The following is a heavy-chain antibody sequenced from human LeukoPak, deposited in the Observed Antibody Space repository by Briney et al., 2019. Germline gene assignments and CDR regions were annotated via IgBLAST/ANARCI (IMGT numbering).Heavy chain of an antibody. D-gene: IGHD3-22*01. CDR2: IIPIFGTA. J-gene: IGHJ3*02. CDR1: GGTFSSYA. V-gene: IGHV1-69*13. CDR3: APYYYDSSGYDDAFDI. Sequence: SVKVSCKASGGTFSSYAISWVRQAPGQGLEWMGGIIPIFGTANYAQKFQGRVTITADESTSTAYMELSSLRSEDTAVYYCAPYYYDSSGYDDAFDIWGQGTMVTVSS.